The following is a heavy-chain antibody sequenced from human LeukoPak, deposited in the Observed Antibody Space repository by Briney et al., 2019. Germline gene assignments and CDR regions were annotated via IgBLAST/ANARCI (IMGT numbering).Heavy chain of an antibody. V-gene: IGHV3-21*01. CDR1: GFTFSSYS. D-gene: IGHD3-10*01. Sequence: GGSLRLSCAASGFTFSSYSMNWVRQAPGKGLEWVSSISSSSSYIYYADSVKGRFTISRDNAENSLYLQMNSLRAEDTAVYYCARGANMVRGVVDYWGQGTLVTVSS. CDR3: ARGANMVRGVVDY. J-gene: IGHJ4*02. CDR2: ISSSSSYI.